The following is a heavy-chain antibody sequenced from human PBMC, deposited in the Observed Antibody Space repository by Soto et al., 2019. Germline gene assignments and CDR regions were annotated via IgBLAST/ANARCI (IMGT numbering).Heavy chain of an antibody. D-gene: IGHD5-18*01. V-gene: IGHV3-23*01. CDR1: GLTFSSYA. Sequence: GGSLRLSCAASGLTFSSYAMSWVRQAPGKGLEWVSAISGSGGSTYYADSVKGRFTISRDNSKNTLYLQMNSLRAEDTAVYYCAILLLNHHVDTPFDYWGQGTLVTVSS. J-gene: IGHJ4*02. CDR3: AILLLNHHVDTPFDY. CDR2: ISGSGGST.